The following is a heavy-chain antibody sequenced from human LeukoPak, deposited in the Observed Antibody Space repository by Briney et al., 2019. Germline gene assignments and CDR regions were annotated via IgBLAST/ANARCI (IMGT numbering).Heavy chain of an antibody. CDR2: INHDGSEK. J-gene: IGHJ4*02. CDR3: ARGTALPGVDY. Sequence: GGSLRLSCAASGFTFDHYGMNWFRQAPGRLEWVANINHDGSEKNYVDSVEGRFTITRDNTKKSLYLQMNSLGAEDTGVYYCARGTALPGVDYWGQGTLVIVSS. CDR1: GFTFDHYG. D-gene: IGHD3-10*01. V-gene: IGHV3-7*01.